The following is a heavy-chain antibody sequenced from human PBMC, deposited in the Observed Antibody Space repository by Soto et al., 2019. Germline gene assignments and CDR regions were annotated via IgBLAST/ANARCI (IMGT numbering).Heavy chain of an antibody. CDR2: IKSKADGETK. Sequence: GGSLSLSCAASGFTFSHAWMSWVRQPPGKGLEWVGRIKSKADGETKDYGAPVRGRFTISRDDAKDTLYLQMNSLRIEDTAVYYCCVVKRLDQYSTSGYWFDPWGPGTLVTVSS. CDR1: GFTFSHAW. D-gene: IGHD2-15*01. V-gene: IGHV3-15*01. J-gene: IGHJ5*02. CDR3: CVVKRLDQYSTSGYWFDP.